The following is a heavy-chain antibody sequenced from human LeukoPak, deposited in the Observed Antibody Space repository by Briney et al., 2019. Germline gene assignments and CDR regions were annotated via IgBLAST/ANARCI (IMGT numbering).Heavy chain of an antibody. J-gene: IGHJ4*02. V-gene: IGHV3-23*01. CDR1: GFTFSSYA. D-gene: IGHD6-19*01. CDR3: AKTISSGWHYFDY. CDR2: ISGSGGST. Sequence: GGSLRHSCAASGFTFSSYAMSWVRQAPGKGLEWVSAISGSGGSTYYADSVKGRFTIPRDNSKNTLYLQMNSLRAEDTAVYYCAKTISSGWHYFDYLGQGSPVTVSS.